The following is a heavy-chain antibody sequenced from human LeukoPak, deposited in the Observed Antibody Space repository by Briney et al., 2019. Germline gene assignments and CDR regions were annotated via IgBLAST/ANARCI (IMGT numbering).Heavy chain of an antibody. J-gene: IGHJ6*02. CDR2: IIPIFGTA. CDR1: GGTFSSYA. CDR3: ARGAPFCSSTSCRDYYYGMDV. V-gene: IGHV1-69*13. Sequence: ASVKVSCKASGGTFSSYAISWVRQAPGQGLEWMGGIIPIFGTANYAQKFQGRVTITADESTSTAYMELSSLRSEDTAVYYCARGAPFCSSTSCRDYYYGMDVWGQGTTVTVSS. D-gene: IGHD2-2*01.